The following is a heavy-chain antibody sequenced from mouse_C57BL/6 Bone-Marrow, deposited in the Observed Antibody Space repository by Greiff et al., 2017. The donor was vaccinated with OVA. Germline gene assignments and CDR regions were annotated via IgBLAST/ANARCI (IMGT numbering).Heavy chain of an antibody. CDR3: ARLIYYDYDYYAMDY. CDR2: ISSGGSYT. D-gene: IGHD2-4*01. J-gene: IGHJ4*01. Sequence: EVHLVESGGDLVKPGGSLKLSCAASGFTFSSYGMSWVRQTPDKRLEWVATISSGGSYTYSPDSVKGRFTISRDNAKNTLYLQMRSLKSEDTAMYYCARLIYYDYDYYAMDYWGQGTSVTVSS. CDR1: GFTFSSYG. V-gene: IGHV5-6*01.